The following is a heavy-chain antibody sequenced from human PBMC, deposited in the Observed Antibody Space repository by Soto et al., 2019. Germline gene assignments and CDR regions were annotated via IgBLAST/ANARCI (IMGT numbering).Heavy chain of an antibody. Sequence: QVQLVQSGAEVKKPGSSVKVSCKASGGIFSSYAISWLRQAPGQGLEWMGAVIPILGQAYYAKDLQDRVLITADESTRTTYMELSSLRSEDTAVYFCARVGGIGAPPGTDYWGQGTLVTVSS. D-gene: IGHD6-6*01. V-gene: IGHV1-69*01. CDR3: ARVGGIGAPPGTDY. J-gene: IGHJ4*02. CDR2: VIPILGQA. CDR1: GGIFSSYA.